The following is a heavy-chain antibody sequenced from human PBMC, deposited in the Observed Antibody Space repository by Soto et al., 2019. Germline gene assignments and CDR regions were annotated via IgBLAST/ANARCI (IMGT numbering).Heavy chain of an antibody. J-gene: IGHJ3*02. D-gene: IGHD6-19*01. CDR3: AKDRSYGWRPNDAFDI. CDR2: ISWNSGSI. CDR1: GFTFDDYA. Sequence: SLRLSCAASGFTFDDYAMHCVRQAPGKGLEWVSGISWNSGSIGYADSVKGRFTISRDNAKNSLYLQMNSLRAEDTALYYCAKDRSYGWRPNDAFDIWGQGTMVTVSS. V-gene: IGHV3-9*01.